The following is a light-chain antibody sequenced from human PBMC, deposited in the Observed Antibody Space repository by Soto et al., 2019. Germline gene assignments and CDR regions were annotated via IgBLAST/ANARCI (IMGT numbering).Light chain of an antibody. CDR1: QGIRND. CDR3: QQYNSYSPQT. V-gene: IGKV1-6*01. J-gene: IGKJ1*01. CDR2: AAS. Sequence: AIQMTQSPSSLSASVGDRVTITCRASQGIRNDLGWYQHKPGKAPKLLIYAASSLQRGVPSRFSGSGSGTDFTLTISSLQPDDFATYYCQQYNSYSPQTFGQGTKVDIK.